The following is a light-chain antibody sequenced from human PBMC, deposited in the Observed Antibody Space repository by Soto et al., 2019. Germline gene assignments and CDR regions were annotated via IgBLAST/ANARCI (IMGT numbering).Light chain of an antibody. CDR3: QQYGSWT. Sequence: EIVLTQSPGTLSVSPGERATLSCRASETISSDKLAWYQQKPGQPPSLRIYGTFSRATGIPDRFSGSGSGTDFTLTISRLEPEDSAIYYCQQYGSWTFGQGTKVEI. CDR1: ETISSDK. J-gene: IGKJ1*01. V-gene: IGKV3-20*01. CDR2: GTF.